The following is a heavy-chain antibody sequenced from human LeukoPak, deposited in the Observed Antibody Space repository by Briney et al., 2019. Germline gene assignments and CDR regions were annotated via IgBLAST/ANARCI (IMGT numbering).Heavy chain of an antibody. CDR3: ARGSLNYYASGSYYMVF. CDR1: GFTFSNYA. Sequence: GGSLRLSCAASGFTFSNYAMNWVRQTPGKGLEWISYISSSMSITYYADSVKGRFTISRDNAKNSLYLQMNGLTDEDTAVYYCARGSLNYYASGSYYMVFWGQGTLVTVSS. J-gene: IGHJ4*02. CDR2: ISSSMSIT. V-gene: IGHV3-48*02. D-gene: IGHD3-10*01.